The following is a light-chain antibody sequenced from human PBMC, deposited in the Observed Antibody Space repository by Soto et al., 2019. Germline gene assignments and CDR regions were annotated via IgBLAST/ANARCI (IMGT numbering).Light chain of an antibody. CDR3: QQFGSSPRT. Sequence: EIVMTQSPATLSVSPGERATLSCRASQSVSSTYLAWYQLKPGQAPRLLIYGASSRATGIPDRFSGSGSGTDFTLTISRLEPEDFAVYYCQQFGSSPRTFGQGTKVDIK. V-gene: IGKV3-20*01. J-gene: IGKJ1*01. CDR2: GAS. CDR1: QSVSSTY.